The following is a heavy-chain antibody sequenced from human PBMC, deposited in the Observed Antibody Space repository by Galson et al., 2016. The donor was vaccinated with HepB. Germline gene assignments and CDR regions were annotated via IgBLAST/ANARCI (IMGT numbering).Heavy chain of an antibody. D-gene: IGHD2-15*01. CDR3: ARPMRYCRGGTCYSGGYFDL. V-gene: IGHV5-51*01. Sequence: KVSCKGSGYSFTDYWIGWVRQRPGKGLDWMGIIYPDDSDTRYSPSFQGQVTISADKSINTAYLQWSSLKASDTGIYYCARPMRYCRGGTCYSGGYFDLWGRGTLVTVSS. J-gene: IGHJ2*01. CDR2: IYPDDSDT. CDR1: GYSFTDYW.